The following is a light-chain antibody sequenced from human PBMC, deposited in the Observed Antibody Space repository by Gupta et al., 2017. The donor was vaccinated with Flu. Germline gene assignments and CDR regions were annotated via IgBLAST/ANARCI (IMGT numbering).Light chain of an antibody. CDR3: QVLDSSSEQVV. CDR2: DDS. J-gene: IGLJ2*01. CDR1: NIGSKT. V-gene: IGLV3-21*03. Sequence: SYVLTQPPSVSVAPGKTARITWEGNNIGSKTVHWDQQKPGPAPVLVVYDDSARPSGIPARFSGSNSGHTATLTVSKVEAGDEADYYCQVLDSSSEQVVFGVGTKLTVL.